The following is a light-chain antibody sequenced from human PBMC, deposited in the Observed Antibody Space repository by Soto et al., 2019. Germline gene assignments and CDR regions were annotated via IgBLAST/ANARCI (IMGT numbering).Light chain of an antibody. Sequence: DIQMTQSPSSLSASVGDRVTIICRASQTISTYLNWYQQKPGKAPTALIYAASRLQSGVPSRFSAGGSGTDFTLTISSLQPEDFATYYCQQSYSTPRTFGQGTQVEIK. J-gene: IGKJ1*01. CDR1: QTISTY. CDR2: AAS. V-gene: IGKV1-39*01. CDR3: QQSYSTPRT.